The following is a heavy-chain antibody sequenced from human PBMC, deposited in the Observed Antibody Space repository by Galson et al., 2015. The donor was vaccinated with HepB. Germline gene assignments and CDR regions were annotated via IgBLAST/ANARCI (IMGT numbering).Heavy chain of an antibody. J-gene: IGHJ4*02. D-gene: IGHD3-3*01. Sequence: SLRLSCAASGFTFSSYAVSWVRQAPGKGLEWVSAITGSGDSTYYADSVKGRFTISRDNAKNTLYLQMNSLRAEDTAVYYCARDWRFLGFDYWGQGTLVTVSS. CDR2: ITGSGDST. CDR3: ARDWRFLGFDY. V-gene: IGHV3-23*01. CDR1: GFTFSSYA.